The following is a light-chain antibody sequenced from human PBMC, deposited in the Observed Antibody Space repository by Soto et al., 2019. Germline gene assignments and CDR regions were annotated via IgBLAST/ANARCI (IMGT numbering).Light chain of an antibody. V-gene: IGLV2-23*02. Sequence: QSALTQPDSVSGSPEQSITISFTAAGSDVGTYNLVSLYQQHPGKDPKLVIYEVTKRPSGASNRFSGYKSGNTASLTISSLQAEDEADYYCCSYTRSDTVVFGGGTKLLVL. CDR3: CSYTRSDTVV. J-gene: IGLJ2*01. CDR2: EVT. CDR1: GSDVGTYNL.